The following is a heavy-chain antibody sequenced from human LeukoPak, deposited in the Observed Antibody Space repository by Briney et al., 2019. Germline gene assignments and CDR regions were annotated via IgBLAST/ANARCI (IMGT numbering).Heavy chain of an antibody. J-gene: IGHJ6*03. CDR3: ARVPPLGYCSGGSCLLYYYYYMDV. V-gene: IGHV3-21*01. CDR2: ISSSSSYI. D-gene: IGHD2-15*01. Sequence: GGSLRLSCAASGFTFSSYSMNWVRQAPVKGREWVSSISSSSSYIYYADSVKGRFTISRDNAKNSLYLQMNSLRAEDTAVYYCARVPPLGYCSGGSCLLYYYYYMDVWGKGTTVTVSS. CDR1: GFTFSSYS.